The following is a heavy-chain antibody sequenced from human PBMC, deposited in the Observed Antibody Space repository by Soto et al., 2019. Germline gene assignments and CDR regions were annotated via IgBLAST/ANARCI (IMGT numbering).Heavy chain of an antibody. CDR1: GFSLSSYW. CDR2: IKSDGSST. Sequence: GGSLRLSCAASGFSLSSYWMHWVRQAPGKGLVWVSRIKSDGSSTNYADSVKGRFTISRDNAKNTLYLQMNSLRAEDTAVYYCAREGAAMVGMDSWGQGTLVTVSS. D-gene: IGHD2-2*01. J-gene: IGHJ4*02. V-gene: IGHV3-74*01. CDR3: AREGAAMVGMDS.